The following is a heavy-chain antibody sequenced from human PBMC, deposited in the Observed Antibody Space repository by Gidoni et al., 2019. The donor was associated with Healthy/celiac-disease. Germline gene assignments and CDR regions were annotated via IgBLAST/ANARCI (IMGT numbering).Heavy chain of an antibody. J-gene: IGHJ3*02. D-gene: IGHD2-21*02. CDR3: AKDCPSSGGDCYPCAGRGNDAFDI. CDR2: IRGCGFST. V-gene: IGHV3-23*01. CDR1: GFTFSSYA. Sequence: VPLLESGGGLVQPGGSLRLSCAASGFTFSSYAMSWVSPAPGKGLGGVAAIRGCGFSTYYADSVKGRFTISRDNSKNTLYLQMNSLRAEDTAVYYCAKDCPSSGGDCYPCAGRGNDAFDIWGQGTMVTVSS.